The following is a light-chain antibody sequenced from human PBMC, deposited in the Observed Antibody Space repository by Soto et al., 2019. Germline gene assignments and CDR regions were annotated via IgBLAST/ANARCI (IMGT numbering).Light chain of an antibody. Sequence: IGLTQSPGTLSLSPGERATLSCRASQSVSSSYLAWYQQQPGQAPRLLIYGASIRATAIPDSFSGSGSGTVFTLTISRLEPEDFAVYYCQQYGSSPLTFGQGTKVEIK. CDR3: QQYGSSPLT. CDR1: QSVSSSY. V-gene: IGKV3-20*01. J-gene: IGKJ1*01. CDR2: GAS.